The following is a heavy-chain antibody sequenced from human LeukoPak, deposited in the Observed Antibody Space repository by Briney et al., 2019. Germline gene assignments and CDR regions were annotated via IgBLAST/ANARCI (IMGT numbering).Heavy chain of an antibody. CDR1: GYSFTSCW. Sequence: GESLKISCKGSGYSFTSCWIGWVRQMPGKGLEWMGIIYPGDSDTRYSPSFQGQVTISADKSISTAYLQWSSLKASDTAMYYCARDGQNSHHCSGGSCYGSDQQFDYWGQGTLVTVSS. CDR2: IYPGDSDT. CDR3: ARDGQNSHHCSGGSCYGSDQQFDY. D-gene: IGHD2-15*01. J-gene: IGHJ4*02. V-gene: IGHV5-51*01.